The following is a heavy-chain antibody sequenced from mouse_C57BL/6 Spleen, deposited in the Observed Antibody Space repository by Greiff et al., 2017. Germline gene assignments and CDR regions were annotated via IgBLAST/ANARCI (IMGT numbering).Heavy chain of an antibody. CDR1: GFTFSDYY. D-gene: IGHD4-1*01. V-gene: IGHV5-12*01. J-gene: IGHJ1*03. CDR2: ISNGGGST. Sequence: VQLKESGGGLVQPGGSLKLSCAASGFTFSDYYMYWVRQTPEKRLEWVAYISNGGGSTYYPDTVKGRFTISRDNAKNTLYLQMSRLKSEDTAMYYCARRNWEGYFDVWGTGTTVTVSS. CDR3: ARRNWEGYFDV.